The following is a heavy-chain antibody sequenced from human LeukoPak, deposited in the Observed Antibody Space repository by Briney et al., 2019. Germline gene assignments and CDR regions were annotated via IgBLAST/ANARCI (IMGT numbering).Heavy chain of an antibody. Sequence: PGGSLRLSCAASGFTFSSYEMDWVRQAPGKELEWVSYISSSGSTIYYADSVKGRFTISRDNAKNSLYLQMNSLRAEDTALYYCARGLVVGGTGVWAFDIWGQGTMVTVSS. CDR2: ISSSGSTI. D-gene: IGHD1-26*01. J-gene: IGHJ3*02. CDR3: ARGLVVGGTGVWAFDI. CDR1: GFTFSSYE. V-gene: IGHV3-48*03.